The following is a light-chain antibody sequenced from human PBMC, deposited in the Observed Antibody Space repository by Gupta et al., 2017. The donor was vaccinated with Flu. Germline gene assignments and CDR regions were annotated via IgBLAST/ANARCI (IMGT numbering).Light chain of an antibody. J-gene: IGKJ5*01. CDR2: WAS. CDR3: QQYYYTPIT. V-gene: IGKV4-1*01. Sequence: NCKPSQNLLYDSNNMNYLAWYQQKPGQPPKLLIFWASTREYGVPDRFSGGGSGTDFTLTINSLQAEDAAVYYCQQYYYTPITFGQGTRLDIK. CDR1: QNLLYDSNNMNY.